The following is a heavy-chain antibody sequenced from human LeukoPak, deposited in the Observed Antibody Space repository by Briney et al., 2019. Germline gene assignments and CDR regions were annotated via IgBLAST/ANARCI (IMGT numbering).Heavy chain of an antibody. CDR1: GGSFSDPF. Sequence: SETLSLTCAVYGGSFSDPFWNWFRQPPGKGLEWIGEINHSGSTNYTPSLRTRVTILVDTSKNRFSLKLSSVTAADTAVYYCARLDDRLGDILTGYFGDNWFDPWGQGTLVTVSS. D-gene: IGHD3-9*01. CDR3: ARLDDRLGDILTGYFGDNWFDP. J-gene: IGHJ5*02. V-gene: IGHV4-34*01. CDR2: INHSGST.